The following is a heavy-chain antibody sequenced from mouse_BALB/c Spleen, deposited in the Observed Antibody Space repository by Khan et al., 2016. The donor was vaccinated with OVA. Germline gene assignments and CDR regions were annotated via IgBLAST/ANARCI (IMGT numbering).Heavy chain of an antibody. CDR3: ASHLTGSFAY. J-gene: IGHJ3*01. CDR1: GFTFSTYG. D-gene: IGHD4-1*01. Sequence: EVELVESGGDLVKPGGSLRLSCAASGFTFSTYGMSWVRQFPDKRLERVATINSDGYYTYYPDTVKGRFTISRNNAENTLYPQMSSLKSEDTAIYYCASHLTGSFAYWGQGTLVTVSA. V-gene: IGHV5-6*01. CDR2: INSDGYYT.